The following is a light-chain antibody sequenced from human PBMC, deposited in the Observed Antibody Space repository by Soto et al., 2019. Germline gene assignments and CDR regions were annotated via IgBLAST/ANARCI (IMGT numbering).Light chain of an antibody. CDR3: QQLKSYPRT. CDR1: QNIRSR. V-gene: IGKV1-5*01. J-gene: IGKJ1*01. CDR2: SAS. Sequence: DIQMTQSPSTLSASVGDRVTIXXRASQNIRSRLDWFQQKPGKAPKXLIYSASTLQRVGPSRFSGSGSGTDFTLTSSSPQPEDFATYYCQQLKSYPRTFGQGTKVDI.